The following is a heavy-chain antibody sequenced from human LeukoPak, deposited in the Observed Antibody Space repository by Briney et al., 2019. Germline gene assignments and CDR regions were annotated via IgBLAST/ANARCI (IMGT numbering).Heavy chain of an antibody. V-gene: IGHV3-21*01. Sequence: PGGSLRLSSAASGFTFSIYNMNWVRQAPGKGLEWVSSISSSSSYIYYADSVKGRFTISRDNAKNSLYLQMNSLRAEDTAVYYCARLTTTVTTPFDYWGQGTLVTVSS. CDR3: ARLTTTVTTPFDY. CDR1: GFTFSIYN. D-gene: IGHD4-17*01. CDR2: ISSSSSYI. J-gene: IGHJ4*02.